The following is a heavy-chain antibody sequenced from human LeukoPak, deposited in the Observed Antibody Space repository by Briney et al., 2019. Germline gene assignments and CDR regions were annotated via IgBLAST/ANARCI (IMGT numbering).Heavy chain of an antibody. J-gene: IGHJ2*01. CDR2: IYYSGST. D-gene: IGHD3-22*01. V-gene: IGHV4-30-4*01. CDR1: GGSISSGDYY. CDR3: ARDNNDSSGYYYWYFDL. Sequence: SETLSLTCTVSGGSISSGDYYWSWIRQPPGKGLELIGYIYYSGSTYYNPSLKSRVTISVDTSTNQFSLKLSSVTAADTAVYYCARDNNDSSGYYYWYFDLWGRGTLVTVSS.